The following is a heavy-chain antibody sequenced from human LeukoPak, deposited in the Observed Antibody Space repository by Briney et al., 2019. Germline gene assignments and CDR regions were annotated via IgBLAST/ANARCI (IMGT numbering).Heavy chain of an antibody. CDR3: ARLMRHGSGDGWFDP. V-gene: IGHV4-34*01. D-gene: IGHD3-10*01. Sequence: SETLSLTCAVYGGPFSGQYWSWIRQPPGKGLEWIGEINHSGSTNYNPSLKSRVTISVDTSKNQFSLKLSSVTAADTAVYYCARLMRHGSGDGWFDPWGQGTLVTVSS. CDR2: INHSGST. CDR1: GGPFSGQY. J-gene: IGHJ5*02.